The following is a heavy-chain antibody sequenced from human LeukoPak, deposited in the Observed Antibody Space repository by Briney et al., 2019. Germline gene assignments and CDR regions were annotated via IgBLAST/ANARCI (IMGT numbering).Heavy chain of an antibody. V-gene: IGHV1-18*01. Sequence: ASVKVSCKASGYTFTSYGISWVRQAPGQGLEWMGWISAYNGNTNYAQKLQGRVTMTTDTSTSTDYRELRSLRSDGTAVYYCARDIEQWLTPYYYYGMDVWGQGTTVTVSS. D-gene: IGHD6-19*01. CDR2: ISAYNGNT. J-gene: IGHJ6*02. CDR1: GYTFTSYG. CDR3: ARDIEQWLTPYYYYGMDV.